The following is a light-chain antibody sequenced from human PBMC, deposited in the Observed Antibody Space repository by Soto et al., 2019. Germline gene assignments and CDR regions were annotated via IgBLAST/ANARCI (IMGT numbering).Light chain of an antibody. CDR2: EDN. CDR1: SGSIANNY. CDR3: QSYDNSNVV. Sequence: NFMLTQPHSVSESPGKTVTISCTRSSGSIANNYVQWYQQLPGSAPTTVIYEDNQRPSGVPDRFSGSIDSSSNSASLTISGLKTEDEADYYCQSYDNSNVVFGGGTKLTVL. V-gene: IGLV6-57*04. J-gene: IGLJ2*01.